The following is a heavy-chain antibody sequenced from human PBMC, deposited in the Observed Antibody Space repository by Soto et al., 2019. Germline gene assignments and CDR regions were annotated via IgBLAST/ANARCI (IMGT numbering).Heavy chain of an antibody. CDR2: ISWNSGSI. D-gene: IGHD3-9*01. Sequence: EVQLVESGGGLVQPGRSLRLSCAASGFTFDDYAMHWVRQAPGKGLEWVSGISWNSGSIGYADSVKGRFTISRDNAKNSMYLQMNSLRAEDTALYYCAKGDGGLRYFDWLFDYWGQGTLFTVSS. CDR1: GFTFDDYA. J-gene: IGHJ4*02. V-gene: IGHV3-9*01. CDR3: AKGDGGLRYFDWLFDY.